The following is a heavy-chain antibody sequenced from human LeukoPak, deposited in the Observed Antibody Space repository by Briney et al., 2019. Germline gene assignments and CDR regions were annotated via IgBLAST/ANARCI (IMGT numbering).Heavy chain of an antibody. CDR2: IYYSGST. Sequence: SETLSLTCTVSSGSISRGDYYWSWIRQPPGKGLEWIGYIYYSGSTYYNPSLKSRVTISVDTSKNQFSLKLSSVTAADTAVYYCARDHRILYSVWGQGTTVTVSS. V-gene: IGHV4-30-4*01. CDR1: SGSISRGDYY. D-gene: IGHD2-15*01. CDR3: ARDHRILYSV. J-gene: IGHJ6*02.